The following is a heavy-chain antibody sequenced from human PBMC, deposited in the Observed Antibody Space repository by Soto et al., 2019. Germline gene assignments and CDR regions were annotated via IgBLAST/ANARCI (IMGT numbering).Heavy chain of an antibody. Sequence: GGSLRLSCAASGFTFSNAWMSWVRQAPGKGLEWVGRIKSKTDGGTTDYAAPVKGRFTISRDDSKNTLYLQMNSLKTEDTAVYYCTTDLSTCAVTKGYYFDYWGQGTLVTVSS. CDR2: IKSKTDGGTT. D-gene: IGHD4-4*01. CDR3: TTDLSTCAVTKGYYFDY. J-gene: IGHJ4*02. CDR1: GFTFSNAW. V-gene: IGHV3-15*01.